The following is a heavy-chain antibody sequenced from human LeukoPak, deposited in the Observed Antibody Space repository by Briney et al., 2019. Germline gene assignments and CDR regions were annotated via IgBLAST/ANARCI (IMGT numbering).Heavy chain of an antibody. CDR3: AGTDYGDYSTGYYGMDV. CDR2: IYSGGST. Sequence: GGSLRLSCAASGFTVSSNYMSWDRQAPGEGLEWVSVIYSGGSTYYADSVKGRFTISRDNSKNTLYLQMNSLRAEDTAVYYCAGTDYGDYSTGYYGMDVWGQGTTVTVSS. V-gene: IGHV3-66*01. D-gene: IGHD4-17*01. J-gene: IGHJ6*02. CDR1: GFTVSSNY.